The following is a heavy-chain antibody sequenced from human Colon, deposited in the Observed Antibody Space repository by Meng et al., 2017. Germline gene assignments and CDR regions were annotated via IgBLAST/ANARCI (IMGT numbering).Heavy chain of an antibody. Sequence: PPGSPSLTCGCTGGALMSSTWWTWDLQDPGKGLEWIGEIYRRENTNYNPSLKIPVTISIDTSKNEFSLKLTSLTAADTALYYCARRVQYIRGYYYFDFWGQGTLVTVSS. V-gene: IGHV4-4*03. D-gene: IGHD3-22*01. CDR3: ARRVQYIRGYYYFDF. CDR2: IYRRENT. J-gene: IGHJ4*02. CDR1: GGALMSSTW.